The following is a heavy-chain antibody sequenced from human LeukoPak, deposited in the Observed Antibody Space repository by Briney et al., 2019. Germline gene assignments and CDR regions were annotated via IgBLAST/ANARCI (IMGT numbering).Heavy chain of an antibody. CDR2: INPSGGGT. CDR3: AREHSTAYPFAY. CDR1: GYNFNSYY. D-gene: IGHD2/OR15-2a*01. V-gene: IGHV1-46*02. Sequence: RASVKVSCKASGYNFNSYYMHWVRRAPGQGLEWMGIINPSGGGTNYAQRFQGRVTMTRDTSTSTVYMELSSLRSEDTAVYHCAREHSTAYPFAYWGQGTLVTVSS. J-gene: IGHJ4*02.